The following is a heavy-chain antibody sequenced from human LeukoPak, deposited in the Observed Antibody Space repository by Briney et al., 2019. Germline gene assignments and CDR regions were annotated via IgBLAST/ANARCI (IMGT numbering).Heavy chain of an antibody. Sequence: ASVKVSCKGSGYTFTSYYMHWARQAPGQGLEWMGIINPSGGSTSYARKFQGRVTMTRDTSTSTVYMELSSLRSEDTAVYYCARVPIFGVATDAFDIWGQGTMVTVSS. CDR3: ARVPIFGVATDAFDI. CDR1: GYTFTSYY. CDR2: INPSGGST. D-gene: IGHD3-3*01. J-gene: IGHJ3*02. V-gene: IGHV1-46*03.